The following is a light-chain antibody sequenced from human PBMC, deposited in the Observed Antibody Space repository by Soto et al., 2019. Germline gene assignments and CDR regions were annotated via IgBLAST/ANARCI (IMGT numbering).Light chain of an antibody. CDR3: CSYAGSSTYV. V-gene: IGLV2-23*01. J-gene: IGLJ1*01. CDR2: EGS. CDR1: SSDVGSYNL. Sequence: QSVLTQPASVSGSPGQSITISCTGTSSDVGSYNLVSWYQQHPGKAPKLMIYEGSKRPSGVSNRFSGSKSGSTASLTISGLQAEDEADYYCCSYAGSSTYVFGTGNKVTVL.